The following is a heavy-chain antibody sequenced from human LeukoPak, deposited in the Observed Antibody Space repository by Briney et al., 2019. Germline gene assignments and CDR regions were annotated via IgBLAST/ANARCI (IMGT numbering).Heavy chain of an antibody. J-gene: IGHJ4*02. CDR1: GFAFSSYW. D-gene: IGHD5-12*01. CDR3: ARGGSWLEVDY. V-gene: IGHV3-74*01. Sequence: GGSLRLSCAASGFAFSSYWMHWVRQAPGKGLVWVSRINSDGSSTSYADSVKGRFTISRDNAKNTLYLQMNSLRAEDTAVYYCARGGSWLEVDYWGQGTLVTVSS. CDR2: INSDGSST.